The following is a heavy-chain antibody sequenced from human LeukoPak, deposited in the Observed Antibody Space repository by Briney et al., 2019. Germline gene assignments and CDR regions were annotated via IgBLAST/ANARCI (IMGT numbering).Heavy chain of an antibody. Sequence: GGSLRLSCAASGFTFSSYSMNWVRQAPGKGLEWVSYISSSSSTIYYADSVKGRFTISRDNAKNSLYLQMNSLRAEDTAVYYCATFGPYDFWSGYTLDYWGQGTLVAVSS. CDR3: ATFGPYDFWSGYTLDY. CDR1: GFTFSSYS. J-gene: IGHJ4*02. CDR2: ISSSSSTI. V-gene: IGHV3-48*01. D-gene: IGHD3-3*01.